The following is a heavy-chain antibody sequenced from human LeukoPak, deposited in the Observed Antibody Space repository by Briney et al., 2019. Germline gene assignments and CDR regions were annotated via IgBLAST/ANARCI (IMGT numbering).Heavy chain of an antibody. D-gene: IGHD6-13*01. CDR3: ASWSSSFWFDP. V-gene: IGHV3-74*01. J-gene: IGHJ5*02. CDR2: INSDGSST. CDR1: GFTFSSYW. Sequence: GGSLRLSCAASGFTFSSYWMSWVRQAPGKGLVWVSRINSDGSSTSYADSVKGRFTISRDNAKNTLYLQMNSLRAEDTAVYYCASWSSSFWFDPWGQGTLVTVSS.